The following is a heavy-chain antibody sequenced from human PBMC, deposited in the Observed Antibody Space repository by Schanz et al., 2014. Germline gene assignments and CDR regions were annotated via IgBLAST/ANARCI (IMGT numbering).Heavy chain of an antibody. J-gene: IGHJ3*02. CDR1: GERDTNYY. V-gene: IGHV1-46*01. CDR3: AFDRDDAYDI. Sequence: VQLAQRGAEVKKSGASVKLSCKAYGERDTNYYIHWLRQDPGQGLEWMGRIYLSDGSTRYAQKFQGRVTVTRDTSTTTVYMDLSSLISEDTAVYYCAFDRDDAYDIWGQGTTGTVSS. CDR2: IYLSDGST. D-gene: IGHD3-9*01.